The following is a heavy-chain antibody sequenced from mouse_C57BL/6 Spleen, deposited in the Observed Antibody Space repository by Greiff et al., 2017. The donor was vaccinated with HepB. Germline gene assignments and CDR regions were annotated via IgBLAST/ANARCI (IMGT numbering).Heavy chain of an antibody. V-gene: IGHV1-26*01. D-gene: IGHD4-1*01. J-gene: IGHJ2*01. CDR1: GYTFTDYY. CDR2: INPNNGGT. Sequence: VQLQQSGPELVKPGASVKISCKASGYTFTDYYMNWVKQSHGKSLEWIGDINPNNGGTSYNQKFKGKATLTVDKSSSTAYMELRSLTSEASAVYYCARGETGLFDYWGQGTTLTVSS. CDR3: ARGETGLFDY.